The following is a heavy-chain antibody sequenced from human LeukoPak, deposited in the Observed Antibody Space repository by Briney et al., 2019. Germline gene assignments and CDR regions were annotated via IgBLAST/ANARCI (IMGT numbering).Heavy chain of an antibody. D-gene: IGHD6-19*01. J-gene: IGHJ4*02. Sequence: GGSLRLSCAASGFTFSTFNMNWARQAPGKGLEWISYISSSSTVIYYADSVKGRFTISRDNAKNSLYLQMNSLRDDDTAVYYCARDSEIAVLDFWGQGTLVTVSS. CDR1: GFTFSTFN. CDR2: ISSSSTVI. CDR3: ARDSEIAVLDF. V-gene: IGHV3-48*02.